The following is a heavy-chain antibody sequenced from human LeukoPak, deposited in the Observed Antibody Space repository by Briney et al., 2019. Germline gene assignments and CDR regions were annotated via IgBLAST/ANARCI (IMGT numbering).Heavy chain of an antibody. CDR1: GYTLPGYY. CDR2: INPNSGGT. J-gene: IGHJ4*02. Sequence: ASVKVSCKASGYTLPGYYMHWVRQAPGQGLEWMGWINPNSGGTNYAQKFQGRVTMTRDTSISTAYMELSRPRSDDTAVYYCAREHSSSSGKVFDYWGQGTLVTVSS. CDR3: AREHSSSSGKVFDY. D-gene: IGHD6-6*01. V-gene: IGHV1-2*02.